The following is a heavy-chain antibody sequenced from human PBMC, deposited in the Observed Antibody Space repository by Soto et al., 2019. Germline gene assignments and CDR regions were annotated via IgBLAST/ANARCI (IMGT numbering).Heavy chain of an antibody. CDR1: GGSISSCY. CDR2: IYYSGST. V-gene: IGHV4-59*12. J-gene: IGHJ6*02. D-gene: IGHD2-21*02. Sequence: SETLSLTCTVSGGSISSCYWSWIRQPPGKGLEWIGYIYYSGSTNYNPSLKSRVTISVDTSKNQFSLNLNSVTASDTAVYYCTRDGDGRMTTNPYYYYGMDVWGPGITVTVSS. CDR3: TRDGDGRMTTNPYYYYGMDV.